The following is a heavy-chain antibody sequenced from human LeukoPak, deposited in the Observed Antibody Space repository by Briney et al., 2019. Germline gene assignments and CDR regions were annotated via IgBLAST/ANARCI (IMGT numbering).Heavy chain of an antibody. J-gene: IGHJ4*02. CDR3: ARQAIVVVPAAIAPGGSDY. Sequence: PSETLSHTCTVSGGSINSSSYYWGWIRQPPGKGLEWIGCIYYSGSTYYNPSLKSRVTISVDTSKNQFSLKLSSVTAADTAVHYCARQAIVVVPAAIAPGGSDYWGQGTLVTVSS. CDR2: IYYSGST. CDR1: GGSINSSSYY. V-gene: IGHV4-39*01. D-gene: IGHD2-2*02.